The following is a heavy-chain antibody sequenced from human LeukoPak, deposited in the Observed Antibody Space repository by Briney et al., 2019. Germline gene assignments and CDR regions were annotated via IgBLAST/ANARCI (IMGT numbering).Heavy chain of an antibody. V-gene: IGHV4-39*07. Sequence: SETLSLTCTVSGGSISSSTYYWGWIRQPPGKGLEWIGNISYSGSTYYNPSLKNRVTISLDPSKNQFSLKLTSVTAADTAVFYCARSGADTFDIWGQGTMVTVSS. CDR1: GGSISSSTYY. CDR3: ARSGADTFDI. CDR2: ISYSGST. J-gene: IGHJ3*02. D-gene: IGHD3-10*01.